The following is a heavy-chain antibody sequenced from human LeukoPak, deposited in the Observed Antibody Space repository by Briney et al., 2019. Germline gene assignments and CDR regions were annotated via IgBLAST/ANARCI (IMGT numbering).Heavy chain of an antibody. D-gene: IGHD3-10*01. V-gene: IGHV1-2*02. CDR3: ARDFGSNGQDAFDI. CDR1: GYTFTGYF. J-gene: IGHJ3*02. Sequence: GASVKVSCKASGYTFTGYFIHWARQAPGQGLEWMGWIEPKSGGTNYAQKFQGRVTMTRDTAISAAYMELSRLTTDDTAVYYCARDFGSNGQDAFDIWGQGTMVIVSS. CDR2: IEPKSGGT.